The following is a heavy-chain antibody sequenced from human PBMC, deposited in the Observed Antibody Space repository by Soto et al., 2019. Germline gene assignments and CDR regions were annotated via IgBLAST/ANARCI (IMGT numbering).Heavy chain of an antibody. D-gene: IGHD2-15*01. Sequence: GGSLRLSCAASGFTFSSYAMHWVRQAPGKGLEWVAVISYDGSNKYYADSVKGRFTISRDNSKNTLYLQMNSLRAEDTAVYYCARDQNRCSGGSCYTYYYYYYGMDVWGQGTTVTVSS. CDR1: GFTFSSYA. CDR2: ISYDGSNK. CDR3: ARDQNRCSGGSCYTYYYYYYGMDV. J-gene: IGHJ6*02. V-gene: IGHV3-30-3*01.